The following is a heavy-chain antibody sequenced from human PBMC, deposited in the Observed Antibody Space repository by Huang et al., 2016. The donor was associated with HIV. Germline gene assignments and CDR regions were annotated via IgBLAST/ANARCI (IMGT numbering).Heavy chain of an antibody. Sequence: EVQLVESGGGLVQPGGSLRLSCAAFGFSISSYGVHWVRQAPGKGLVWVSRINSDGSSTSYADSVKGRFTIARDNAKNTLYLQMNSLRAEDTAVYYCARDPRIQSWLNFFDYWGQGTLVSVSS. CDR2: INSDGSST. V-gene: IGHV3-74*01. CDR3: ARDPRIQSWLNFFDY. J-gene: IGHJ4*02. CDR1: GFSISSYG. D-gene: IGHD3-22*01.